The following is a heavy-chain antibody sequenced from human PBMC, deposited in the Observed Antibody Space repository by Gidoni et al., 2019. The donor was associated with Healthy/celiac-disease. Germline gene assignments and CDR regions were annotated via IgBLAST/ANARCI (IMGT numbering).Heavy chain of an antibody. J-gene: IGHJ4*02. CDR3: ASQTPHYYGSGSHQRTPFDY. D-gene: IGHD3-10*01. V-gene: IGHV4-59*08. CDR2: IYYSGST. Sequence: GYIYYSGSTNYNPSLKSRVTISVDTSKNQFSLKLSSVTAADTAVYYCASQTPHYYGSGSHQRTPFDYWGQGTLVTVSS.